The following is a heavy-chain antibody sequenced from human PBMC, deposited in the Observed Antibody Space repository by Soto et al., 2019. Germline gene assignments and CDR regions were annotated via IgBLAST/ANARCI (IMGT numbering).Heavy chain of an antibody. J-gene: IGHJ4*02. V-gene: IGHV3-15*01. CDR1: GFTFSNAW. CDR2: IKSKTDGGTT. CDR3: TTVSFWLWFGEGPFDY. D-gene: IGHD3-10*01. Sequence: EVQLVESGGGLVKPGGSLRLSCAASGFTFSNAWMSWVRQAPGKGLEWVGRIKSKTDGGTTDYAAPVKGRFTISRDDSKNTLYLQMSSLKTRDTVVYCWTTVSFWLWFGEGPFDYWGQGTLVTVSS.